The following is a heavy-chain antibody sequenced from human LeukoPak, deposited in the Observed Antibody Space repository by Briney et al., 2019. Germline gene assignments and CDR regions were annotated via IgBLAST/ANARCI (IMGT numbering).Heavy chain of an antibody. J-gene: IGHJ4*02. V-gene: IGHV1-18*01. CDR2: ISAYNGNT. CDR1: GYTFTSYG. CDR3: ARSPIAAAAMGY. D-gene: IGHD6-13*01. Sequence: ASVKVSCKASGYTFTSYGISWVRQAPGQRLELMGWISAYNGNTNYAQKLQGRVTMTTDTSTSTAYMELRSLRSDDTAVYYCARSPIAAAAMGYWGQGTLVTVSS.